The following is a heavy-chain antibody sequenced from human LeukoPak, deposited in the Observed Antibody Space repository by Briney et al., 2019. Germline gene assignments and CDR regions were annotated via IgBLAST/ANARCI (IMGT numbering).Heavy chain of an antibody. CDR1: GYTFTGYY. V-gene: IGHV1-2*02. Sequence: ASVKVSCKASGYTFTGYYMHWVRQAPGQGLEWMGWINPNSGGTNYAQKLQGRVTMTRDTSISTAYMELSRLRSDDTAVYYCARTYDYGDCNDYWGQGTLVTVSS. D-gene: IGHD4-17*01. CDR2: INPNSGGT. CDR3: ARTYDYGDCNDY. J-gene: IGHJ4*02.